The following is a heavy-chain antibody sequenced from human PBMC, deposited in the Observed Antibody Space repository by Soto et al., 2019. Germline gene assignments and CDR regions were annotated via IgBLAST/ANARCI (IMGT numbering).Heavy chain of an antibody. CDR1: GYSFTSHW. D-gene: IGHD5-12*01. V-gene: IGHV5-51*01. Sequence: PGESLKISCKGSGYSFTSHWIGWVRQMPGKGLEWMGIIYPGDSDTRYSPSFQGQVTISADKSISTAYLQWSSLKASDTAMYYCARLHYIGYDYFCGYFDYWGQGTRVTVSS. CDR2: IYPGDSDT. CDR3: ARLHYIGYDYFCGYFDY. J-gene: IGHJ4*02.